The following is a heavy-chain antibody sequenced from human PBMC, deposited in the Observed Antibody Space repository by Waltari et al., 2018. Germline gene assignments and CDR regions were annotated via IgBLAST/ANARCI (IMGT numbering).Heavy chain of an antibody. D-gene: IGHD3-3*02. Sequence: QLQLQESGPGLVKPSETLSLTCTVSGGSISSSSYYWGWIHQPPGKGLEWIGSIYYSGSTYYNPSLKSRVTISVDTSKNQFSLKLSSVTAADTAVYYCARAFSPRSRAIDYWGQGTLVTVSS. V-gene: IGHV4-39*07. CDR2: IYYSGST. CDR3: ARAFSPRSRAIDY. CDR1: GGSISSSSYY. J-gene: IGHJ4*02.